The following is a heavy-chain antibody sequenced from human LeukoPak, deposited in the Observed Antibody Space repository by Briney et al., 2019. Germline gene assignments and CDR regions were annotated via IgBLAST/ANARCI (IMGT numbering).Heavy chain of an antibody. D-gene: IGHD6-19*01. CDR3: ARVSAQWLVRAKDY. J-gene: IGHJ4*02. CDR2: ISSSGSTI. CDR1: GFTFSSYE. Sequence: PGGSLRLSCAASGFTFSSYEMNWVRQAPGKGLEWVSYISSSGSTIYYADSVKGRFTISRDNAKNSLYLQMNSLRAEDTAVYYCARVSAQWLVRAKDYWGQGTLVTVSS. V-gene: IGHV3-48*03.